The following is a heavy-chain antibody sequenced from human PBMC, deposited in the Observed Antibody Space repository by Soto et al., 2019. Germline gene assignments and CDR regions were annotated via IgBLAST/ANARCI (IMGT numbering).Heavy chain of an antibody. J-gene: IGHJ5*02. CDR1: GYTFTSYD. Sequence: QVQLVQSGAEVKKPGASVKVSCKASGYTFTSYDISWVRQAPGQGLEWMGWISTYNGNTNYAQKLQRRVTMTTDTSKRTAYMELRSLRSDDTAVYYCARGFRVAATRWWFDPWGQGTLVTVSS. V-gene: IGHV1-18*01. CDR2: ISTYNGNT. CDR3: ARGFRVAATRWWFDP. D-gene: IGHD2-15*01.